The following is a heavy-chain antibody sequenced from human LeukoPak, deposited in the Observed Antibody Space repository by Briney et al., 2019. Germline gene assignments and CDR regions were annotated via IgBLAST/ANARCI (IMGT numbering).Heavy chain of an antibody. CDR2: IRRRAFGETA. D-gene: IGHD6-13*01. CDR1: GFTFGDYA. Sequence: PGGSLRLSCTASGFTFGDYAVSWVRRAPGRGLEWVGLIRRRAFGETADYAASVKGRFTISRDDSKSIAYLQMNSLKTEDTAVYYCTREGAAAAYGMDAWGQGTTVTVSS. V-gene: IGHV3-49*04. CDR3: TREGAAAAYGMDA. J-gene: IGHJ6*02.